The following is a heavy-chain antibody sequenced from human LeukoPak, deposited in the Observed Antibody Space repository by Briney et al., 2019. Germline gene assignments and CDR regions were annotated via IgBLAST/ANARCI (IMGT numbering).Heavy chain of an antibody. CDR1: HGSISSGGYY. CDR2: IYHDGST. D-gene: IGHD3-22*01. CDR3: ARMYDRSGYYYPFDY. J-gene: IGHJ4*02. V-gene: IGHV4-30-2*01. Sequence: SETLSLTCTVSHGSISSGGYYWTWIRQPPGKGLEWIGYIYHDGSTYYNPALKSRVTISVDTSKNHFSLKLTSVTAADTAVYYCARMYDRSGYYYPFDYWGQGTLVTVSS.